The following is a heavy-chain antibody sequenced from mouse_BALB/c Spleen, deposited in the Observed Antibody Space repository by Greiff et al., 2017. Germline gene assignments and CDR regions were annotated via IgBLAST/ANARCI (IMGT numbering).Heavy chain of an antibody. Sequence: DVKLQESGGGLVQPGGSLKLSCAASGFDFSRYWMSWVRQAPGKGLEWIGEINPDSSTINYTPSLKDKFIISRDNAKNTLYLQMSKVRSEDTALYYCARPTVAYYYAMDYWGQGTSVTVSS. CDR1: GFDFSRYW. J-gene: IGHJ4*01. V-gene: IGHV4-1*02. D-gene: IGHD1-1*01. CDR2: INPDSSTI. CDR3: ARPTVAYYYAMDY.